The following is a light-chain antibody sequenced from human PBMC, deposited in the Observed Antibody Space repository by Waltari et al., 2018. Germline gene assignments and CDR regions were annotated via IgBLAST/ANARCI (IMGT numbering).Light chain of an antibody. J-gene: IGKJ1*01. Sequence: DIQMTQSPSSLAASVGDRVSITCRTSLSSSRFVNWYQQKPGKAPKLRIHWATSLQSGVPSRFSGSGSGTEFTLTITSLQREDLGTYYCQQSYSPPPTFGQGTKVE. CDR2: WAT. V-gene: IGKV1-39*01. CDR3: QQSYSPPPT. CDR1: LSSSRF.